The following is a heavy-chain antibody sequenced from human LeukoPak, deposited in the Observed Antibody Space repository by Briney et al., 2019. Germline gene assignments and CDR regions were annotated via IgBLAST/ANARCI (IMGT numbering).Heavy chain of an antibody. CDR2: INSDGSST. CDR1: GFTFSSYW. D-gene: IGHD1-26*01. Sequence: TGGSLRLSCAASGFTFSSYWMRWVRQAPGKGLVWVSRINSDGSSTSYADSVKGRFTISRDNAKNTLYLQMNSLRAEDTAVYYCARVLSGSYSGTVFDIWGQGTMVTVSS. J-gene: IGHJ3*02. V-gene: IGHV3-74*01. CDR3: ARVLSGSYSGTVFDI.